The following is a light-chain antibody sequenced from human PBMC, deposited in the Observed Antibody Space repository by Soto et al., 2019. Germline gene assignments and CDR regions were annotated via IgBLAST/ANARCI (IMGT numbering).Light chain of an antibody. CDR2: DVT. CDR1: NSDVGTYNY. Sequence: QSALTQPRSVSGSPGQSVTISCTGTNSDVGTYNYVSWYQQHPGKAPKLIIYDVTKRPSGVPDRFSGSKSGNTASLIISGLQAADEAEYYCCCCSYAGSSSFRVLFGGGTK. CDR3: CSYAGSSSFRVL. J-gene: IGLJ2*01. V-gene: IGLV2-11*01.